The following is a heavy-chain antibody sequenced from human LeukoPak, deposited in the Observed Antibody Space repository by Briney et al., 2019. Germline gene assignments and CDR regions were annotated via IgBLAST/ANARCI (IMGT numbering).Heavy chain of an antibody. V-gene: IGHV3-30*04. CDR2: MSYDGSDK. J-gene: IGHJ4*02. D-gene: IGHD6-19*01. Sequence: GGSLRLSCAASGFIFKNYAMHWVRQAPGKGLEWVTVMSYDGSDKYYADSVKGRFTISRDNSKNTLYLQMNSLRAEDTAVYYCARDLGSGWPGDYWGQGTLVTVSS. CDR3: ARDLGSGWPGDY. CDR1: GFIFKNYA.